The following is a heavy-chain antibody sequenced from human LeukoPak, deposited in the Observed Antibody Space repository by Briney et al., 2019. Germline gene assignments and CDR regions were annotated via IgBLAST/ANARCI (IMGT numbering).Heavy chain of an antibody. V-gene: IGHV4-39*01. D-gene: IGHD1-26*01. CDR3: ARPYNTGYYNGGLFDY. J-gene: IGHJ4*02. CDR2: VLYTGTT. CDR1: GGSISSSSFY. Sequence: KTSETLSLTCTVSGGSISSSSFYWGWIRQPPGKGLEWIGSVLYTGTTYYNPSLKSRVTISVDTSKNQFSLKVTSVTAADTAVYYRARPYNTGYYNGGLFDYWGQGTLVTVSS.